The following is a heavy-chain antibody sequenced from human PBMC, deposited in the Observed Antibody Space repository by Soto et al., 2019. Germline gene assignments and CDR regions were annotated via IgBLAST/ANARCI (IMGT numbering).Heavy chain of an antibody. CDR2: LDQDGSER. J-gene: IGHJ4*02. CDR1: GFTFSTYW. CDR3: VCGENFFGY. D-gene: IGHD7-27*01. Sequence: EVQLVESGGGLVQPGGSLRLSCAASGFTFSTYWMTWVRRPPGKGLEWVANLDQDGSERYYVDSVRGRFTISRDNAKNSLYLQMNSLRAEDTAVYYCVCGENFFGYWGQGTLVTVSP. V-gene: IGHV3-7*01.